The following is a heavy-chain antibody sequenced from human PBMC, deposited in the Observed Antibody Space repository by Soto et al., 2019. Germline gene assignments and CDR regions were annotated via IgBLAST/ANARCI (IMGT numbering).Heavy chain of an antibody. CDR3: ARSEATGLDY. J-gene: IGHJ4*02. V-gene: IGHV4-4*03. Sequence: LPETLSLTCTVSGGSITSSNWWNWVRQSPGKGLEWIGEAHHSGRTNYNPSLKSRVTISVDKSKNHFSLKLSSVTAADTAVYYCARSEATGLDYWGQGTLVTVSS. CDR2: AHHSGRT. CDR1: GGSITSSNW. D-gene: IGHD1-26*01.